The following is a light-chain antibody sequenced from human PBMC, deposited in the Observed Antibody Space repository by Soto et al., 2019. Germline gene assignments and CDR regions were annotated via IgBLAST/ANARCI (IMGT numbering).Light chain of an antibody. CDR2: AAS. CDR3: QQYYSYPWT. CDR1: QSISSW. J-gene: IGKJ1*01. V-gene: IGKV1-5*01. Sequence: IQMTQSPSTLSASVGDRVSITCLASQSISSWLTWYQQKPGKAPKLLIYAASTLQSGVPSRFSGSGSGTDFTLTISCLQSEDFATYYCQQYYSYPWTFGQRTKVDI.